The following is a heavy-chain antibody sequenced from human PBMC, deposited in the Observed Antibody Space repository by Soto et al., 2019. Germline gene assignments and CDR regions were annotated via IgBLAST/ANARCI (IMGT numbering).Heavy chain of an antibody. V-gene: IGHV1-18*01. CDR1: GYTFTSYG. CDR2: ISAYNGNT. Sequence: QVQLVQSGAEVKKPGASVKVSCKASGYTFTSYGVTWVRQAPGQGPEWMGWISAYNGNTNYAQKLQGRVTMTTDTSTSTAYMELRSLRSDDTAVYYCARVTLLWFGDRPTPRGVGVWGQGTTVTVSS. J-gene: IGHJ6*02. D-gene: IGHD3-10*01. CDR3: ARVTLLWFGDRPTPRGVGV.